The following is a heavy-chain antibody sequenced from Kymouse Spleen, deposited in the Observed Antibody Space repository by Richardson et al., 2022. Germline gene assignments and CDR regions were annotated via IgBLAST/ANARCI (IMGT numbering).Heavy chain of an antibody. CDR3: ARDGIAVAGYYGMDV. CDR1: GGSISSYY. V-gene: IGHV4-59*01. D-gene: IGHD6-19*01. J-gene: IGHJ6*02. Sequence: QVQLQESGPGLVKPSETLSLTCTVSGGSISSYYWSWIRQPPGKGLEWIGYIYYSGSTNYNPSLKSRVTISVDTSKNQFSLKLSSVTAADTAVYYCARDGIAVAGYYGMDVWGQGTTVTVSS. CDR2: IYYSGST.